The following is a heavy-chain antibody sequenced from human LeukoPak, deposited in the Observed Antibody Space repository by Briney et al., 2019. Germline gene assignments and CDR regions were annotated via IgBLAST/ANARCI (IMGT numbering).Heavy chain of an antibody. CDR2: ISGSATST. J-gene: IGHJ4*02. CDR3: AKNVESDY. D-gene: IGHD1-1*01. Sequence: SGGSLRLSCAASGFTFSGYARSWVRQAPGKGLEWVSAISGSATSTSYADSVKGRFTISRDNSKNTPYLQMNSLRAEDTAIYYCAKNVESDYWGQGTLVTVSS. V-gene: IGHV3-23*01. CDR1: GFTFSGYA.